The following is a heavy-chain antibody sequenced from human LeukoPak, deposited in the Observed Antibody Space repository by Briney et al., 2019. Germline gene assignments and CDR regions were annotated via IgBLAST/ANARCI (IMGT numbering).Heavy chain of an antibody. CDR2: INTNTGNP. J-gene: IGHJ4*02. CDR1: GYTFTSYA. V-gene: IGHV7-4-1*02. D-gene: IGHD6-13*01. Sequence: GASVKVSCKASGYTFTSYAMNWVRQAPGQGLEWMGWINTNTGNPTYAQGFTGRFVFSLDTSVSTAYLQISSLKAEDTAVYYCAREVGLVGYSSSWPIDYWGQGTLVTVSS. CDR3: AREVGLVGYSSSWPIDY.